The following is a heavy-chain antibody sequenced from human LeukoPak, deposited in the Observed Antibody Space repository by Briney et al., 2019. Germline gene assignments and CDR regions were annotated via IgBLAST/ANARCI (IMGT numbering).Heavy chain of an antibody. V-gene: IGHV3-53*01. Sequence: GGSLRLSCAASGFTVSSNYMSWVRQAPGKGLEWVSVIYSGGSTYYADSVKGRFTISRDNSKNTLYLQMNSLRAEDTAVYYCARVEGYSYGTGYYYYYMDVWGQGTTVTVSS. J-gene: IGHJ6*03. CDR3: ARVEGYSYGTGYYYYYMDV. D-gene: IGHD5-18*01. CDR2: IYSGGST. CDR1: GFTVSSNY.